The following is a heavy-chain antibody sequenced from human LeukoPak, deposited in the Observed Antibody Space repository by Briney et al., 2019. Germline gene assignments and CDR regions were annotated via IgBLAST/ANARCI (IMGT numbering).Heavy chain of an antibody. D-gene: IGHD3-16*01. CDR3: ARVLSDGVLHWFDP. CDR2: IYYSGST. V-gene: IGHV4-59*01. CDR1: GGSISSYY. J-gene: IGHJ5*02. Sequence: KPSETLSLTCTVSGGSISSYYWSWIRQPPGKGLEWIGYIYYSGSTNYNPSLKSRVTISVDTSKNQFSLKLSSVTAADTAVYYCARVLSDGVLHWFDPWGQGTLVTVSS.